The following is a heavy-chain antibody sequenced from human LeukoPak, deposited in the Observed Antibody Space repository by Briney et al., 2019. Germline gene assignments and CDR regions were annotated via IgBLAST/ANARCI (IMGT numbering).Heavy chain of an antibody. J-gene: IGHJ3*02. CDR1: GFTFSRYA. V-gene: IGHV3-23*01. Sequence: GGSLRLSCAASGFTFSRYAMSWVRQAPGKGLEWVSAISGSGGSTYYAGSVKGRFTISRDNSKNTLYLQMNSLRAEDTAVYYCARLLGYCSGGNCAPGAFHIWGQGTMVTVSS. CDR2: ISGSGGST. D-gene: IGHD2-15*01. CDR3: ARLLGYCSGGNCAPGAFHI.